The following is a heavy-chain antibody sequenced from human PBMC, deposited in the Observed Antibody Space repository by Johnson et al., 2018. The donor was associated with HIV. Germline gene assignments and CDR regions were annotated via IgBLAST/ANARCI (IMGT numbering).Heavy chain of an antibody. CDR2: ISWNSGSI. V-gene: IGHV3-9*01. CDR1: GFTFDDYA. J-gene: IGHJ3*02. CDR3: TTDQGSHDI. Sequence: VQLVESGGGLVQPGRSLRLSCAASGFTFDDYAMHWVRQAPGKGLEWVSGISWNSGSIGYADSVKGRFTISRDNAKNSLYLQMNSLRGEDTAVYYCTTDQGSHDIWGQGTMVTVSS.